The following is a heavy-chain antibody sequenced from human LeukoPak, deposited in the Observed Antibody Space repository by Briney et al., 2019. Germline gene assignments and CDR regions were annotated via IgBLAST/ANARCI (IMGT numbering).Heavy chain of an antibody. V-gene: IGHV3-33*01. D-gene: IGHD5-12*01. J-gene: IGHJ4*02. CDR3: ARDTSGGYEGDY. CDR2: IWYDGSNR. CDR1: GFPFSSYG. Sequence: PGRSLRLSCAASGFPFSSYGMHWVRQAPGKGLEWVAGIWYDGSNRYYADSVKGRFTISRDNSKNTWYLQMNSLRAEDTAVYYFARDTSGGYEGDYWGQGTLVTVSS.